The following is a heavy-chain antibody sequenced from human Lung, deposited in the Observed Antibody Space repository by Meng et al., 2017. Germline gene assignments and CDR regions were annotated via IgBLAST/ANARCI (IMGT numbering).Heavy chain of an antibody. Sequence: QVQLVQSGAEVKKPGASVKVSCKASGYTFTSYAMHWERQAPGQRLERMGWINAGNGNTKYSQKFQGRVTITRDTSASTAYMELSSLRSEDTAVYYCARGEGYCTNGVCSPGYWGQGTLVTVSS. CDR1: GYTFTSYA. V-gene: IGHV1-3*01. J-gene: IGHJ4*02. D-gene: IGHD2-8*01. CDR3: ARGEGYCTNGVCSPGY. CDR2: INAGNGNT.